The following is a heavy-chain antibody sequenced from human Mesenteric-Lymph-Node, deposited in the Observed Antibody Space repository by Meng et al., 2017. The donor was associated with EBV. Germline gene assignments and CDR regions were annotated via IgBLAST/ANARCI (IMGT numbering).Heavy chain of an antibody. D-gene: IGHD4-11*01. CDR3: ARSYSNFQFFDS. Sequence: VRAQQVGGGLLKPSETLSLTCAVYGGSFSAYYWSWIRQPPGKGLEWIGEINDSGSTNYNPSLKSRVTISLDTSNKHFSLKLSSVTAADAAVYYCARSYSNFQFFDSWGQGTLVTVSS. CDR2: INDSGST. J-gene: IGHJ4*02. CDR1: GGSFSAYY. V-gene: IGHV4-34*01.